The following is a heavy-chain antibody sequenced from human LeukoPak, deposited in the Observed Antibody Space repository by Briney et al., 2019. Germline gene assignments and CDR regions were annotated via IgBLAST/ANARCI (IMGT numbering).Heavy chain of an antibody. CDR1: GYTFTDYY. V-gene: IGHV1-2*02. D-gene: IGHD3-22*01. CDR3: ARAGVWDYNDSSGYHNGAFDI. Sequence: PGASVKVFCKASGYTFTDYYMHWVRQAPGQGLEWMGWINPDSGGTNYAQRFQGRVTMTRDTSISTAYMELSRLRSDDTAFYYCARAGVWDYNDSSGYHNGAFDIWGQGTMVTVSS. CDR2: INPDSGGT. J-gene: IGHJ3*02.